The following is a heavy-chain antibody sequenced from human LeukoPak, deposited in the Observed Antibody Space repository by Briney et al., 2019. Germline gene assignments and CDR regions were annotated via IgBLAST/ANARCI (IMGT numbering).Heavy chain of an antibody. CDR1: GFTFSGYG. Sequence: GGSLGLSCAASGFTFSGYGMHWVRQAPGKGLEWVAVIWYDGSNDDYADSVKGRLTISRDNSKSTLYLQMNSLRAEDTAIYYCARSIPRYDGSAYYPDYWGQGTLVTVSS. J-gene: IGHJ4*02. V-gene: IGHV3-33*01. CDR3: ARSIPRYDGSAYYPDY. CDR2: IWYDGSND. D-gene: IGHD3-22*01.